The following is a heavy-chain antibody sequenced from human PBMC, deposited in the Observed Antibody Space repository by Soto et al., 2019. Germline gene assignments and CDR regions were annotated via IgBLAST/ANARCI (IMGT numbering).Heavy chain of an antibody. D-gene: IGHD3-22*01. Sequence: SGPTLVNPTQTLTLRCTFSGFSLSTRGVGVGWIRQPPGKGLEWLALIYWDDDKRYSPSLKSRLTITKHTSKNQVVLTMTNMDPVDTATYYCAHSVSGYDGSYYNSSGYYSLGYWGQGTVVTVSS. CDR3: AHSVSGYDGSYYNSSGYYSLGY. V-gene: IGHV2-5*02. CDR1: GFSLSTRGVG. J-gene: IGHJ4*02. CDR2: IYWDDDK.